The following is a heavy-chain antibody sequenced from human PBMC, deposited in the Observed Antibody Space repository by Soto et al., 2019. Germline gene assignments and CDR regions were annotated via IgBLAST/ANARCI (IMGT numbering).Heavy chain of an antibody. J-gene: IGHJ6*03. CDR3: AGEYSSSPGSLYYCYYMDV. CDR1: GFTFSSYW. Sequence: EVQLVESGGGLVQPGGSLRLSCAASGFTFSSYWMHWVRQAPGKGLVWVSRINSDGSSTSYADSVKGRFTISRDNAKNTLYLQMNSLRAEDTAVYYCAGEYSSSPGSLYYCYYMDVWGKGTTVTVSS. CDR2: INSDGSST. V-gene: IGHV3-74*01. D-gene: IGHD6-6*01.